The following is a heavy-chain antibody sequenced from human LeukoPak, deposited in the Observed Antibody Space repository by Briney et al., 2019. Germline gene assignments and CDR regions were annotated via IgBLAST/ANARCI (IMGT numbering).Heavy chain of an antibody. CDR1: GDSVSSNSAA. CDR2: TYYRSKWYN. Sequence: SQTLSLTCAISGDSVSSNSAAWNWIRQSPSRGLEWLGRTYYRSKWYNDYAVSVKSRITINSDTSKNQFSLQLNSVTPEDTAVYYCAKDQVISGSEASDIWGQGAMVTVSS. CDR3: AKDQVISGSEASDI. V-gene: IGHV6-1*01. D-gene: IGHD2-21*01. J-gene: IGHJ3*02.